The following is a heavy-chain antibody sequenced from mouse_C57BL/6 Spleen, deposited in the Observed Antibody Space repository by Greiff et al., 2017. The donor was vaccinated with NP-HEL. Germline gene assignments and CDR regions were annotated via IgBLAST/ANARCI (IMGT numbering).Heavy chain of an antibody. CDR1: GYAFSSSW. CDR2: IYPGDGDT. Sequence: QVQLQQSGPELVKPGASVKISCKASGYAFSSSWMNWVKQRPGKGLEWIGRIYPGDGDTNYNGKFKGKATLTADKSSSTAYMQLSSLTSEDSAVYFCARHPWGYWGQGTTLTVSS. V-gene: IGHV1-82*01. J-gene: IGHJ2*01. CDR3: ARHPWGY. D-gene: IGHD4-1*01.